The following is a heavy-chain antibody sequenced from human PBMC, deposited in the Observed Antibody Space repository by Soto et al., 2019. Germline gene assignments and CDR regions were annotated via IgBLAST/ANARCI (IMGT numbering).Heavy chain of an antibody. Sequence: GGSLRLSCAASGFTFSSYAMRWVRQAPGKGLEWVSAISGSGGGGGTYYADSVKGRFIISRDNSKNTVYLQMNSLRAEDTAFYYCAKDSISDRETFNFDSWGQGTLVTVSS. V-gene: IGHV3-23*01. CDR2: ISGSGGGGGT. CDR1: GFTFSSYA. J-gene: IGHJ4*02. CDR3: AKDSISDRETFNFDS. D-gene: IGHD1-26*01.